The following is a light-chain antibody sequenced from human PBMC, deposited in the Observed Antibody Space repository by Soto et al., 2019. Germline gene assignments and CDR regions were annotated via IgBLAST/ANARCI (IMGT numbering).Light chain of an antibody. V-gene: IGKV3-15*01. CDR1: ENIGSS. J-gene: IGKJ2*01. Sequence: EIVVTQSAAILYVSPGEIATLSCRASENIGSSLAWYQQKPGQAPRLLIYGASTRATGVPARFSGGVSGTEFTLTISSLQSGDFVVYYCQQYKSWPYTFGQGTKLEI. CDR3: QQYKSWPYT. CDR2: GAS.